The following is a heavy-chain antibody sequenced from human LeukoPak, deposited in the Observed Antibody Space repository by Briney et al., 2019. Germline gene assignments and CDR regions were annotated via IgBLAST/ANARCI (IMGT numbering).Heavy chain of an antibody. CDR3: ARGGSSSSSPGDY. CDR2: IRYDGSNK. Sequence: GGSLRLSCAASGFTFSSYGMHWVRQAPGKGLEWVAFIRYDGSNKYYADSVKGRFTISRDNSKNTLYLQMNSLRAEDTAVYYCARGGSSSSSPGDYWGQGTLVTVSS. V-gene: IGHV3-30*02. J-gene: IGHJ4*02. CDR1: GFTFSSYG. D-gene: IGHD6-13*01.